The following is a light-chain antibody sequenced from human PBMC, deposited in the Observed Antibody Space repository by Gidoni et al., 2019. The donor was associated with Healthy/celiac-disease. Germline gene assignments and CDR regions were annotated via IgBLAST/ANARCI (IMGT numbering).Light chain of an antibody. CDR2: GNS. J-gene: IGLJ3*02. CDR1: RPNIGAGYD. CDR3: QSYDSSLSGPWV. Sequence: QSVLTQPPSVSGAPGQRVTISCTGSRPNIGAGYDVHWYQQLPGTAPKLLIYGNSNRPSGVPDRFSGSKSGTSASLAITGLQAEDEADYYCQSYDSSLSGPWVFGGGTKLTVL. V-gene: IGLV1-40*01.